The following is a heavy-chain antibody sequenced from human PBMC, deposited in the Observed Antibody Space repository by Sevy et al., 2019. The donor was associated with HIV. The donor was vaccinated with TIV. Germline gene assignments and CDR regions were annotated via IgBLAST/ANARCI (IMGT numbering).Heavy chain of an antibody. J-gene: IGHJ6*02. CDR3: AREDIVLGEDNYYGIDV. D-gene: IGHD2-15*01. V-gene: IGHV3-53*01. CDR2: IHSGGKI. CDR1: GFSVSSNY. Sequence: GGSLRLSCAASGFSVSSNYMSWVRQAPGKGPEWVSVIHSGGKISYADPVQGRSTISRDNSKNTLYLQMNSLRAEDTAVYYCAREDIVLGEDNYYGIDVWGQGTTVTVSS.